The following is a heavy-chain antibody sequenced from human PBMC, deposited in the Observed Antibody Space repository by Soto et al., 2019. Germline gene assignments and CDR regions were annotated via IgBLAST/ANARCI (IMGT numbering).Heavy chain of an antibody. J-gene: IGHJ3*01. CDR2: ITWNTDKI. V-gene: IGHV3-9*01. CDR3: TKDSSH. Sequence: EVQLVESGGGLVQPGRSLRLSCTASGSTFDDYAMHWVRQAPGKGLEWVAGITWNTDKIGYADSVKGRFTISRDNAKDSLYLQMNSLRTEDTALYYCTKDSSHWGQGTKVTVSS. CDR1: GSTFDDYA.